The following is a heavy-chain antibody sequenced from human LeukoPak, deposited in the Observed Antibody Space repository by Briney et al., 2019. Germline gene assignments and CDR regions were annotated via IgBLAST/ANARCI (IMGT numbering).Heavy chain of an antibody. CDR2: ISAYNGNT. J-gene: IGHJ4*02. CDR1: GYTFTSYG. D-gene: IGHD2-15*01. CDR3: ARGRGGSFDY. Sequence: GASVKVSCKASGYTFTSYGISWVRQAPGQGLEWMGWISAYNGNTNYAQKFQGRVTITTDESTSTAYMELSSLRSEDTAVYYCARGRGGSFDYWGQGTLVTVSS. V-gene: IGHV1-18*01.